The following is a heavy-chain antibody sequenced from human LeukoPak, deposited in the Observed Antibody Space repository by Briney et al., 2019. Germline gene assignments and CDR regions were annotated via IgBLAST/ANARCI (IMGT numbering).Heavy chain of an antibody. CDR3: ARDPSQQLADGTTTVRYGMDV. CDR1: GFTFSSYA. D-gene: IGHD6-13*01. CDR2: ISYDGSNK. V-gene: IGHV3-30-3*01. Sequence: HPGRSLRLSCAASGFTFSSYAMHWVRQAPGKGLEWVAVISYDGSNKYYADSVKGRFTISRDNSKNTLYLQMNGLRAEDTAVYYCARDPSQQLADGTTTVRYGMDVWGQGTTVTVSS. J-gene: IGHJ6*02.